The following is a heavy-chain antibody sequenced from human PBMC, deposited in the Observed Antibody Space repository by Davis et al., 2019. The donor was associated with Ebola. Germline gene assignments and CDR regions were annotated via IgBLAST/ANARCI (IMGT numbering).Heavy chain of an antibody. CDR1: GFNFSNYA. J-gene: IGHJ6*02. V-gene: IGHV3-23*01. D-gene: IGHD1-26*01. Sequence: GESLKISCATSGFNFSNYAMSWVRQTPGKGLEWVSTISGSAAGSHYADSVRGRFSVSRDNAKNSLYLQMNSLRAEDTAVYYCARDLYRGGDSPAMDVWGQGTTVTVSS. CDR3: ARDLYRGGDSPAMDV. CDR2: ISGSAAGS.